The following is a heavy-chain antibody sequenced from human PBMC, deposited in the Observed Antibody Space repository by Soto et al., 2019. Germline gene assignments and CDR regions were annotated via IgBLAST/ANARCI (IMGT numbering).Heavy chain of an antibody. D-gene: IGHD3-16*01. Sequence: HGQLVQSGDEVKKPGASVKVSCKASGYIFVNYGIAWVRQAPGQGLEWMGWISPYTGNTHSATKVQGKLTMTTETSTSTAYMDLGSLTSDDTAVYYCVMVDNYVTPTPQDVWGQGTTVTVSS. J-gene: IGHJ6*02. V-gene: IGHV1-18*01. CDR3: VMVDNYVTPTPQDV. CDR2: ISPYTGNT. CDR1: GYIFVNYG.